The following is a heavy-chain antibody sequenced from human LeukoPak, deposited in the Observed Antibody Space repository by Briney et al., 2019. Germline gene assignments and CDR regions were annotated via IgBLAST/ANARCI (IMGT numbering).Heavy chain of an antibody. CDR1: GFTFSSYG. J-gene: IGHJ3*02. CDR2: ISGNGHST. V-gene: IGHV3-23*01. CDR3: ARALHDAFDI. Sequence: GGSLRLSCAASGFTFSSYGMSWVRQAPGKGLEWVSGISGNGHSTYYADSVKGRFTISRDNPKNTLYLQLNSLRAGDTAVYYCARALHDAFDIWGQGTMVSVSS.